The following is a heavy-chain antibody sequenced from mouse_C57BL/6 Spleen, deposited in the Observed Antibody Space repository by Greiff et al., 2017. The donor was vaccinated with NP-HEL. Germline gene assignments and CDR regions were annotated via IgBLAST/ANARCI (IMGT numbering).Heavy chain of an antibody. Sequence: QVQLLQPGAELVRPGTSVKLSCKASGYTFTSYWMHWVKQRPGQGLEWIGVIDPSASYTNYNQKFKGKATLTVDTSSITVYMQLSRLTSEDTAIYYCARTCYSNYSYAKDYWGKGTTVTVSS. CDR1: GYTFTSYW. CDR3: ARTCYSNYSYAKDY. D-gene: IGHD2-5*01. V-gene: IGHV1-59*01. J-gene: IGHJ4*01. CDR2: IDPSASYT.